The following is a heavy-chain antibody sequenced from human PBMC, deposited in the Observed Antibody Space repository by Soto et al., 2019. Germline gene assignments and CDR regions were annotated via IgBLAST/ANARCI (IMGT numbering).Heavy chain of an antibody. D-gene: IGHD6-6*01. CDR2: INSDGSST. V-gene: IGHV3-74*01. CDR3: TRSGSSPYYYGMDV. CDR1: GFTFSSYW. Sequence: EVQLVESGGGLVQPGGSLRLSCAASGFTFSSYWMHWVRQAPGKGLVWVSRINSDGSSTNYAASVKGRFTISRDNARNTLFLQMDPLRAEDTAVYYCTRSGSSPYYYGMDVWGQGTTVTVSS. J-gene: IGHJ6*02.